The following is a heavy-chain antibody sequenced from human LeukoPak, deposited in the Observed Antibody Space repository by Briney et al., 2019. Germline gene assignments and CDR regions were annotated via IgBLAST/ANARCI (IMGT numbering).Heavy chain of an antibody. CDR3: SGSETTGYSPREWDYWYFDL. Sequence: GGSLRLSCAASGFTFSSYWMHWVRQAPGKGLVWVSRINSDGSSTSYADSVKGRFTISRDNAKNSLYLQMNSLRAEDTAVYYCSGSETTGYSPREWDYWYFDLWGRGTLVTVSS. D-gene: IGHD3-9*01. V-gene: IGHV3-74*01. J-gene: IGHJ2*01. CDR2: INSDGSST. CDR1: GFTFSSYW.